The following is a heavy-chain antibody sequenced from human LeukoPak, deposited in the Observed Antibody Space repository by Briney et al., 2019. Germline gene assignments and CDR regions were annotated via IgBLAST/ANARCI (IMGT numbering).Heavy chain of an antibody. Sequence: GGSLRLSCAASGFTFSSYGMHWVRQAPGKGLEWVAFIRYDGSNKYYADSVKGRFTISRDNSKNTLYLQTNSLRAEDTAVYYCAKDRSVNYYDSRTFDYWGQGTLVTVSS. V-gene: IGHV3-30*02. D-gene: IGHD3-22*01. CDR2: IRYDGSNK. CDR3: AKDRSVNYYDSRTFDY. CDR1: GFTFSSYG. J-gene: IGHJ4*02.